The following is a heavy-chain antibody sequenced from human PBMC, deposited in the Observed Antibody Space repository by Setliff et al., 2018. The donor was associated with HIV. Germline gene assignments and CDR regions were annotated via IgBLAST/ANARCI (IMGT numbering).Heavy chain of an antibody. Sequence: PGGSLRLSCAGTGFTFSTYWTSWVRQAPGKGLEWVANINQDGATKYYVDSVRGRFTISRDNAKNSVFLQMNSLRGEDTAIYYWAGSMGYFVKADWGQGILVTVSS. J-gene: IGHJ4*02. D-gene: IGHD6-13*01. CDR2: INQDGATK. V-gene: IGHV3-7*01. CDR3: AGSMGYFVKAD. CDR1: GFTFSTYW.